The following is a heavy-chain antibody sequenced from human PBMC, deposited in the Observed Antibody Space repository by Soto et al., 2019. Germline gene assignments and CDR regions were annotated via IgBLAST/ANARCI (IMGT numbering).Heavy chain of an antibody. Sequence: QVTLKESGPVKVKPTETLTLTCSVSGFSLSSARMGVSWIRQPPGKALEWLAHVFWTDEKSSSTSLKNRLTISKDTSKSQVVLTMTNMDPVDTATYYCARSKGGYGGNSGWFDPWGQGTLVTVSS. CDR2: VFWTDEK. CDR3: ARSKGGYGGNSGWFDP. J-gene: IGHJ5*02. D-gene: IGHD4-17*01. V-gene: IGHV2-26*01. CDR1: GFSLSSARMG.